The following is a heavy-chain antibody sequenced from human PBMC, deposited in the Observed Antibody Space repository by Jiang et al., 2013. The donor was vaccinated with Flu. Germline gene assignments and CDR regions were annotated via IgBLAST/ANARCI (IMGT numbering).Heavy chain of an antibody. D-gene: IGHD2-15*01. CDR1: GDSVSSNSAT. V-gene: IGHV6-1*01. J-gene: IGHJ3*02. CDR3: ARDGAATHDAFDI. CDR2: AYYRSQWYN. Sequence: QTLSLTCAISGDSVSSNSATWNWIRQSPSRGHEWLGRAYYRSQWYNNYAESVKSRITINPDTSKNQVSLQLNSVTLEDTAVYYCARDGAATHDAFDIWGQGTVVTVSS.